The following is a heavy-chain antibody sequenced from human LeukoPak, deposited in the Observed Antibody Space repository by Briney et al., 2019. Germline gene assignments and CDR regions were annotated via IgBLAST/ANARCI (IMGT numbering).Heavy chain of an antibody. Sequence: SQTLSLTCAISGDSVSSNSGAWNWIRQSPSRGLEWLGRTYYRSKWHNDYAVSVKSRITINPDTSKNQFSLQLNSVTPEDTAVYYCADTVAGTLGNVWGQGTLVTVPS. CDR1: GDSVSSNSGA. D-gene: IGHD6-19*01. J-gene: IGHJ4*02. CDR3: ADTVAGTLGNV. CDR2: TYYRSKWHN. V-gene: IGHV6-1*01.